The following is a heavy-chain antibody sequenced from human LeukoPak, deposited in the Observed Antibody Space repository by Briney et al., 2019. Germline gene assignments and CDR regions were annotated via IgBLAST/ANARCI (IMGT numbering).Heavy chain of an antibody. D-gene: IGHD6-13*01. Sequence: GASVKVSCKASGYTFTSYDINWVRQAAGQGLEWMGWMNPNSGNTGYAQKLQGRVTMTRNTSISTAYMELSSLRSEDTAVYYCERGTGSSSWYNYYYYGMDVWGQGTTVTVSS. CDR2: MNPNSGNT. V-gene: IGHV1-8*01. CDR1: GYTFTSYD. CDR3: ERGTGSSSWYNYYYYGMDV. J-gene: IGHJ6*02.